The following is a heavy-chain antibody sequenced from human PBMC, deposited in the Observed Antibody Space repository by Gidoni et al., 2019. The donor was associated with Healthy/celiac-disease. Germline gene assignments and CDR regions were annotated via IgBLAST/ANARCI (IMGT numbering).Heavy chain of an antibody. V-gene: IGHV4-30-2*01. CDR2: TYHSGST. D-gene: IGHD2-2*01. J-gene: IGHJ6*02. CDR1: GGSISSGGYS. CDR3: ARARQPKSYYYGMDV. Sequence: QLQLQESGSGLVKPSQTLSLTCAVSGGSISSGGYSWSWIRQPPGKGLEWIGYTYHSGSTYYNPSLKSRVTISVDRSKNQFSLKLSSVTAADTAVYYCARARQPKSYYYGMDVWGQGTTVTVSS.